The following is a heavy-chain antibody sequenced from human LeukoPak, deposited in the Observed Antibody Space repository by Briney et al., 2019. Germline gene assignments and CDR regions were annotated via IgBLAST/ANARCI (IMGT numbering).Heavy chain of an antibody. Sequence: GGSLRLSCAPSGFTFSSYWMHWVRQAPGKGLVWVANIKQDGSEKYYVDSVKGRFTISRDNAKNSLYLQMNSLRAEDTAVYYCARDGGFYYMDVWGKGTTVTVSS. V-gene: IGHV3-7*01. J-gene: IGHJ6*03. D-gene: IGHD2-15*01. CDR1: GFTFSSYW. CDR2: IKQDGSEK. CDR3: ARDGGFYYMDV.